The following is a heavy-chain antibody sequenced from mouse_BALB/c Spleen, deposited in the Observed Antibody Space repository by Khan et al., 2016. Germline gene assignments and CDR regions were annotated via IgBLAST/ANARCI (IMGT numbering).Heavy chain of an antibody. V-gene: IGHV1-4*01. J-gene: IGHJ2*02. CDR2: INPSSAYT. D-gene: IGHD2-1*01. CDR1: GYTFTSYT. CDR3: ASSTGMKGNCLVDD. Sequence: QVQLQQSGAELVRPGASVKMSCKASGYTFTSYTMHWVKQRPGQGLEWIGYINPSSAYTNYNQKFKDKATLTADKSSSTAYMQLRSLTSEKSGDDYCASSTGMKGNCLVDDWGQGTSLTVSS.